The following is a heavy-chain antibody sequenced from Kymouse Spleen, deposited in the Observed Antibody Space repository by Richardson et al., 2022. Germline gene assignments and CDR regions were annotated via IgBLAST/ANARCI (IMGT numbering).Heavy chain of an antibody. J-gene: IGHJ4*02. D-gene: IGHD6-19*01. CDR3: ARGGGSGWRL. V-gene: IGHV4-34*01. CDR2: INHSGST. CDR1: GGSFSGYY. Sequence: QVQLQQWGAGLLKPSETLSLTCAVYGGSFSGYYWSWIRQPPGKGLEWIGEINHSGSTNYNPSLKSRVTISVDTSKNQFSLKLSSVTAADTAVYYCARGGGSGWRLLGPGNPGHRLL.